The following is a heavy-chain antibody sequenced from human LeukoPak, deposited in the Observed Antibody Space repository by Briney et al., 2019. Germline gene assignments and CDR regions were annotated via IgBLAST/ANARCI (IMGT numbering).Heavy chain of an antibody. J-gene: IGHJ4*02. CDR1: GGSFSGYY. Sequence: TSSETLSLTCAVYGGSFSGYYWSWIRQPPGKGLEWIGEINHSGSTNYNPSLKSRVTISVDTSKNQFSLKLSSVTAAGTAVYYCASLAISADPDYWGQGTLVTVSS. CDR2: INHSGST. V-gene: IGHV4-34*01. D-gene: IGHD3-3*02. CDR3: ASLAISADPDY.